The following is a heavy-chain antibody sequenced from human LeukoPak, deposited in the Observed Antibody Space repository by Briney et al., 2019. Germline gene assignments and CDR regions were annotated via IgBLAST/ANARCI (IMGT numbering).Heavy chain of an antibody. CDR1: GGSISSYY. CDR3: ARDRNISGIDP. V-gene: IGHV4-4*07. J-gene: IGHJ5*02. D-gene: IGHD2/OR15-2a*01. Sequence: SETLSLTCTVSGGSISSYYWSWIRQPAGKGLEWIGRIYSRGSTDYNPSLKSRVTMSLDTSNNQFSLKLSFVTAADTAVYYCARDRNISGIDPWGQGTLVIVSS. CDR2: IYSRGST.